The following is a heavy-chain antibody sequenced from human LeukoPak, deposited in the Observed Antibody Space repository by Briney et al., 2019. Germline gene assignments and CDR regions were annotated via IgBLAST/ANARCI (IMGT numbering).Heavy chain of an antibody. J-gene: IGHJ6*02. CDR3: ARDRTNYFGLDV. CDR1: GGSISSSGYY. CDR2: IYYSGST. V-gene: IGHV4-31*03. Sequence: SETLSLTCSVSGGSISSSGYYWSWIRQHPEKGLEWIGYIYYSGSTYYNPSLKSRVTMSVDTSKNQFSLKLSSVTAADTAVYYCARDRTNYFGLDVWGQGTTVTVSS. D-gene: IGHD1-14*01.